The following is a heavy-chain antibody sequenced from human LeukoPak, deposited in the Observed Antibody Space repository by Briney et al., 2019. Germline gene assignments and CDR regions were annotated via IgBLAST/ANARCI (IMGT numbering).Heavy chain of an antibody. Sequence: PGGSLRLSCAASGFTFSSYWMSWVRQAPGKGLEWVANIKQDGSEKYYVDSVKGRFTISRDNAKNSLYLQMNSLRAEDTAVYYCARGGGSYLSPTDYWGQGTLVTVSS. V-gene: IGHV3-7*01. D-gene: IGHD1-26*01. CDR2: IKQDGSEK. CDR3: ARGGGSYLSPTDY. CDR1: GFTFSSYW. J-gene: IGHJ4*02.